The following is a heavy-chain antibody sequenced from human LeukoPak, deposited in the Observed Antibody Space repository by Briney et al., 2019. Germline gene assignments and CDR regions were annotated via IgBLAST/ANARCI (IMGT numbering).Heavy chain of an antibody. CDR3: ARERITIFGVVYYYYGMDV. D-gene: IGHD3-3*01. CDR2: MNPNSGNT. J-gene: IGHJ6*02. V-gene: IGHV1-8*02. CDR1: GYTFTSYG. Sequence: ASVKVSCKASGYTFTSYGISWVRQAPGQGLEWMGWMNPNSGNTGYAQKFQGRVTMTRNTSISTAYMELSSLRSEDTAVYYCARERITIFGVVYYYYGMDVWGQGTTVTVSS.